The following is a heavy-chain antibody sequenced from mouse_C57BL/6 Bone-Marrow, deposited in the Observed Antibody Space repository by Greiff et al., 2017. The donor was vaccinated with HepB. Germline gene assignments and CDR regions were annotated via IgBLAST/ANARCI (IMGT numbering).Heavy chain of an antibody. CDR2: ISNGGGST. Sequence: EVKVEESGGGLVQPGGSLKLSCAASGFTFSDYYMYWVRQTPEKRLEWVAYISNGGGSTYYPDTVKGRFTISRDNAKNTLYLQMSRLKSEDTAMYYCARQGLRERYFDVWGTGTTVTVSS. V-gene: IGHV5-12*01. J-gene: IGHJ1*03. D-gene: IGHD1-1*01. CDR3: ARQGLRERYFDV. CDR1: GFTFSDYY.